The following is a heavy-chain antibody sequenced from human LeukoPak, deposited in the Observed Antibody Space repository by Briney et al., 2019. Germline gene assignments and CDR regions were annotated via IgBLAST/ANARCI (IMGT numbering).Heavy chain of an antibody. J-gene: IGHJ1*01. V-gene: IGHV1-69*04. Sequence: SVKVSCKASGGTFSSYAISWVRQAPGQGLEWMGRIIPILGIANYAQKFQGRVTITADKSTSTAYMELSSVRSEDTAVYYCAAGGLDQTRAEYFQHWGQGTLVTVSS. CDR2: IIPILGIA. D-gene: IGHD3/OR15-3a*01. CDR3: AAGGLDQTRAEYFQH. CDR1: GGTFSSYA.